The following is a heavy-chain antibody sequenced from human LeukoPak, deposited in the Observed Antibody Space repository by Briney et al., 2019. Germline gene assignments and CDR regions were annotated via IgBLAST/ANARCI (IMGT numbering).Heavy chain of an antibody. CDR2: ISGSGGST. CDR1: GFTFSSYA. V-gene: IGHV3-23*01. Sequence: PGGSLRLSCAASGFTFSSYAMSWVRQAPGKGLEWVSAISGSGGSTYYADSVKGRFTISRDNAKNSLYLEINSLRADDTAVYYCAAGLSLNYWGQGILVTVSS. CDR3: AAGLSLNY. J-gene: IGHJ4*02. D-gene: IGHD6-13*01.